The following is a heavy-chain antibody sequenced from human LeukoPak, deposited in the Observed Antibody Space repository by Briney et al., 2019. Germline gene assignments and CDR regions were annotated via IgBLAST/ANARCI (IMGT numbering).Heavy chain of an antibody. J-gene: IGHJ4*02. CDR1: GFTFSGYW. CDR2: VDLNGGST. V-gene: IGHV3-20*04. D-gene: IGHD3-10*01. Sequence: GESLRLSCVASGFTFSGYWMHWVRQAPGKGLEWVSGVDLNGGSTHYADSVKGRFTISRDNAKNSLYLQMNTLRAEDTALYYCARLFNFYGSGTYYPFDSWGQGALVTVSS. CDR3: ARLFNFYGSGTYYPFDS.